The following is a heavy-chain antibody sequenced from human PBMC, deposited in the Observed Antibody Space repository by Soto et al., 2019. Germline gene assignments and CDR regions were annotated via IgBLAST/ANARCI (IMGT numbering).Heavy chain of an antibody. V-gene: IGHV1-69*13. CDR2: IIPIFGTA. D-gene: IGHD2-15*01. Sequence: GASVKVSCKASGGTFSSYAISWVRQAPGQGLEWMGGIIPIFGTANYAQKFQGRVTITADESTSTAYMELSSLRSEDTAVYYCCNLSSGGYYYYYGMDVWGQGTTVTVYS. CDR1: GGTFSSYA. CDR3: CNLSSGGYYYYYGMDV. J-gene: IGHJ6*02.